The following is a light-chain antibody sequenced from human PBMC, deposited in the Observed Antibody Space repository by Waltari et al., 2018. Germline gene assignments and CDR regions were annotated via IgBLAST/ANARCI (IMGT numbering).Light chain of an antibody. CDR1: QSVTSSY. J-gene: IGKJ4*01. CDR3: QHYGRSLPLT. Sequence: EIVLTQSPGTLSLSPGERATLSCRASQSVTSSYVPWYHQKPGQAPRPLIYGASNRATGIPDRFSGGGSGTEFTLTISRLEPEDFAVYYCQHYGRSLPLTFGGGTKVEI. CDR2: GAS. V-gene: IGKV3-20*01.